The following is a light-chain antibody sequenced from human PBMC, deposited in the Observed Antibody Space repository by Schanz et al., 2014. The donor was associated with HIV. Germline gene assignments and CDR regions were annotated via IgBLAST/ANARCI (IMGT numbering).Light chain of an antibody. CDR2: EVS. J-gene: IGLJ2*01. CDR1: TSDIGNHDF. Sequence: QSALTQPPSASGSPGQSVTISCTGTTSDIGNHDFVSWYQQHPGKAPKLMISEVSKRPSGVSNRFSGSKSGNTASLTISGLQAEDEADYYCSSHAGRSSFVVFGGGTKLTVL. CDR3: SSHAGRSSFVV. V-gene: IGLV2-23*02.